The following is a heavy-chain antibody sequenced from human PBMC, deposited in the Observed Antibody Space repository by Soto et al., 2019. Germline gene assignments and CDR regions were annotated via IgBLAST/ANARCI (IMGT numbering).Heavy chain of an antibody. J-gene: IGHJ4*02. V-gene: IGHV3-48*01. D-gene: IGHD6-25*01. Sequence: EVQLVESGGGLVQPGGSLRLSCAASGFTFSSYSMNWVRQAPGKGLEWVSYISSSSSIMHYADSVKGRFTISRDNTKSSLYLQMNSLRADDTAVYYCARDREGDGYTFDYWGQGTLVTVSS. CDR1: GFTFSSYS. CDR3: ARDREGDGYTFDY. CDR2: ISSSSSIM.